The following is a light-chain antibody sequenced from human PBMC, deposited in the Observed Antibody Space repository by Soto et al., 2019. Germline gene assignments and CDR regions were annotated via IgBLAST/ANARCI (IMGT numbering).Light chain of an antibody. V-gene: IGKV1-5*03. CDR2: KAS. CDR1: QTISSW. Sequence: DIQMTQSPSTLSGSVGDRVTITCRASQTISSWLAWDQQKPGKAPKLLIYKASTLKSGVPSRFSGSGSGTEFTLTSSSLQPDDFATYYCHHYNSYSEAFGQGTKV. J-gene: IGKJ1*01. CDR3: HHYNSYSEA.